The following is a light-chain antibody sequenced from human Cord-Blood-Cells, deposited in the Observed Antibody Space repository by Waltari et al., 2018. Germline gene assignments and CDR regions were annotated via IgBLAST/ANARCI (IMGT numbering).Light chain of an antibody. J-gene: IGKJ1*01. CDR3: QQSYSTPWT. CDR2: AAS. V-gene: IGKV1-39*01. Sequence: DIQTTQSPSSLSASVGDRVTIPCRASQTIHSYLNWYQQKPGKAPKLLIYAASSLQSGVPSRFSGSGSGTDFTLTISSLQPEDVATYYCQQSYSTPWTFGQGTKVEIK. CDR1: QTIHSY.